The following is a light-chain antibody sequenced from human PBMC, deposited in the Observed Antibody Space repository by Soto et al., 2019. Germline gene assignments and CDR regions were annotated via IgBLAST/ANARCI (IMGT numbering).Light chain of an antibody. CDR1: QSTSNW. CDR2: DAS. Sequence: DIQMTQSPSTLSASVGDRITITCRASQSTSNWLAWYQQKPGKAPNLLIYDASTLQSGVPSRFSGRGSGTEFTRTISSLQADDFATYYCQQYHDYPTFGQGTKVEIK. CDR3: QQYHDYPT. J-gene: IGKJ1*01. V-gene: IGKV1-5*01.